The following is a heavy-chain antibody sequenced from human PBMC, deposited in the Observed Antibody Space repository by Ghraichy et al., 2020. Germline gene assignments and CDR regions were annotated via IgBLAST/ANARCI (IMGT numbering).Heavy chain of an antibody. J-gene: IGHJ6*02. Sequence: GGSLRLSCAASGFTFSSYGMHWVRQAPGKGLEWVAVIWYDGSNKYYADSVKGRFTISRDNSKNTLYLQMNSLRAEDTAVYYCASPVSWTAADPNYYYGMDVWGQGTTVTVSS. CDR1: GFTFSSYG. D-gene: IGHD6-13*01. CDR3: ASPVSWTAADPNYYYGMDV. V-gene: IGHV3-33*01. CDR2: IWYDGSNK.